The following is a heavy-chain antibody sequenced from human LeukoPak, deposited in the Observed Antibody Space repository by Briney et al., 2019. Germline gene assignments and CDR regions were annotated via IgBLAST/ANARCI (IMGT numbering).Heavy chain of an antibody. CDR3: AGDGLDSSGY. Sequence: PGGSLRLSCAASGFTFSSYAMSWVRQAPGKGLEWVSAIIGSGGSTYYADSVKGRFTISRDNSKNTVYLQMNSLRAEDTAVYYRAGDGLDSSGYWGQGTLVTVSS. J-gene: IGHJ4*02. CDR1: GFTFSSYA. V-gene: IGHV3-23*01. D-gene: IGHD3-22*01. CDR2: IIGSGGST.